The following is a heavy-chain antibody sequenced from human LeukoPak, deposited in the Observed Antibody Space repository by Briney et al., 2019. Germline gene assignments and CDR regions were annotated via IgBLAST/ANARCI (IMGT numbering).Heavy chain of an antibody. D-gene: IGHD5-18*01. V-gene: IGHV3-21*01. CDR1: GFTFSSYS. CDR2: ISSVSTYI. Sequence: GESMRLSCAASGFTFSSYSMNWVRQAPGKGLEWVSSISSVSTYIYYADSVKGRFTISRDNAKNSLYLQMNSLRAEDTAMYYCARLVWDTTMARGDIDSWGQGTLLTVSS. CDR3: ARLVWDTTMARGDIDS. J-gene: IGHJ4*02.